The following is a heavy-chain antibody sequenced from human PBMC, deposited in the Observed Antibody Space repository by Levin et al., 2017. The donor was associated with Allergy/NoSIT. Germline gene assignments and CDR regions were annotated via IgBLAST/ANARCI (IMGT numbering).Heavy chain of an antibody. J-gene: IGHJ4*02. D-gene: IGHD2-2*02. CDR3: AREFPATAIRDRGIDY. CDR2: IVPDSGGT. V-gene: IGHV1-2*02. Sequence: GESLKISCKASGYTFTGYYMHWVRQAPGQVLEWMGWIVPDSGGTNYAQKFQGRVTMTRDTSINTAYMELSSLTSDDTAVYYCAREFPATAIRDRGIDYWGQGTLVTVSS. CDR1: GYTFTGYY.